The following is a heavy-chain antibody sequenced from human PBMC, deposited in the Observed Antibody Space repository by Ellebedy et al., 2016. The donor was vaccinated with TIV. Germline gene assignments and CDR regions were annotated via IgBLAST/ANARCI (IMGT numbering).Heavy chain of an antibody. Sequence: GGSLRLSXAASGFTFSSYGMHWVRQAPGKGLEWVAVISYDGSNKYYADSVKGRFTISRDNAKNSLYLQMNSLRAEDTAVYYCASSEVTTSFDYWGQGTLVTVSS. D-gene: IGHD1-1*01. J-gene: IGHJ4*02. CDR1: GFTFSSYG. CDR3: ASSEVTTSFDY. V-gene: IGHV3-30*03. CDR2: ISYDGSNK.